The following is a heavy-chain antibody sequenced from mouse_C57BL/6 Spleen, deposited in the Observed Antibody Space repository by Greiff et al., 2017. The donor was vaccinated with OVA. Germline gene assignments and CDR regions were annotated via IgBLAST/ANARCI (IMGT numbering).Heavy chain of an antibody. J-gene: IGHJ1*03. D-gene: IGHD2-1*01. Sequence: VQLQQPGAELVRPGSLVKLSCKASGYTFTSYWMDWVKQRPGQGLEWIGNIYPSDSETHYNQKFKDKATLTVDKSSSTAYMQLSSLTSEDSAVYYCARYDLYGNYGYFDVWGTGTTVTVSS. CDR3: ARYDLYGNYGYFDV. CDR1: GYTFTSYW. V-gene: IGHV1-61*01. CDR2: IYPSDSET.